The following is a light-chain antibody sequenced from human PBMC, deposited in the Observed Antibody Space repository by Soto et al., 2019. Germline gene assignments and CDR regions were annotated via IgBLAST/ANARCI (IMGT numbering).Light chain of an antibody. CDR3: QQYNNWPST. V-gene: IGKV3-15*01. CDR1: QSVSSN. Sequence: EIVMTQSPATLSVSPGERATLSCRASQSVSSNLAWYQQKPGQAPRLLIYGASTRATGIPARFSGSRSGTEFTITISSLQSEDFAVYYCQQYNNWPSTFGQGTKLEIK. CDR2: GAS. J-gene: IGKJ2*01.